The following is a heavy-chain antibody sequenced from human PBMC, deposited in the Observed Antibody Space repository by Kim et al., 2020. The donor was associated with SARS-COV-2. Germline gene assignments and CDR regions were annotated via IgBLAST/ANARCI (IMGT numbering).Heavy chain of an antibody. CDR3: ARDSGVAAAHNWFDP. Sequence: SETLSLTCTVSGGSISSYYWSWIRQPPGKGLEWIGYIYYSGSTNYNPSLKSRVTISVDTSKNQISLKLSSVTAAATAVYYCARDSGVAAAHNWFDPWGQGTLVTVSS. J-gene: IGHJ5*02. V-gene: IGHV4-59*13. D-gene: IGHD6-13*01. CDR2: IYYSGST. CDR1: GGSISSYY.